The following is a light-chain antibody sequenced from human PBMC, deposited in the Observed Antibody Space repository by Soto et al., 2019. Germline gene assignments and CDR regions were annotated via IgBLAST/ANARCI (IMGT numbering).Light chain of an antibody. CDR3: SSYTSSRTWV. V-gene: IGLV2-14*03. CDR2: DVF. Sequence: QSALTQPASVSGSPGQSITISCTGTSSHVGGYSYVSWYQHHPGKAPKVIIYDVFNRPSGVSNRFSGSKSGNTASLTISGLQAEDEADYYCSSYTSSRTWVFGGGTKLTVL. CDR1: SSHVGGYSY. J-gene: IGLJ3*02.